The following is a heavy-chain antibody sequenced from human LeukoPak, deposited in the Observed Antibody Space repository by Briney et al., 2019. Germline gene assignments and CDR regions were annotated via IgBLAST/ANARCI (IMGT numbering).Heavy chain of an antibody. CDR2: IYNSGDT. D-gene: IGHD3-9*01. J-gene: IGHJ4*02. Sequence: SETLSLTCTVSGGSINSYYWTWIRQPPGKGLEWIGNIYNSGDTNYNPSLKSRVTISVDTSKNQFSLKLSSVTAADTAVYYCASNQVRDYDILTGYPSYYFDYWGQGTLVTVSS. CDR3: ASNQVRDYDILTGYPSYYFDY. V-gene: IGHV4-59*08. CDR1: GGSINSYY.